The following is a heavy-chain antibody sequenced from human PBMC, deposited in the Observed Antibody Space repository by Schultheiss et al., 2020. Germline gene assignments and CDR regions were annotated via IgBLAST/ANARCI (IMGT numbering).Heavy chain of an antibody. CDR3: ASGVGSYYFGY. J-gene: IGHJ4*02. D-gene: IGHD3-10*01. Sequence: SQTLSLTCTVSGGSISSNYWSWIRQPPGKGLEWIGYIYYSGSTNYNPSLKSRVTISVDTSKNQFSLKLSSVTAADTAVYYCASGVGSYYFGYWGEGALVTVSS. CDR1: GGSISSNY. V-gene: IGHV4-59*01. CDR2: IYYSGST.